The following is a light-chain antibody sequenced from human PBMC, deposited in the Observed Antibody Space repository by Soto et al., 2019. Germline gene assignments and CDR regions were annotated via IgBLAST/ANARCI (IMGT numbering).Light chain of an antibody. J-gene: IGKJ5*01. CDR3: QQYNNWPPP. CDR1: QSVGRN. Sequence: EIVMTQSPATLSVSPGERATLSCRASQSVGRNLAWYQQKPGQAPRLLIYGASTRATGIPARFSGSGSGTEFTLTISSLQSEDFAVYYCQQYNNWPPPFGQGTRLEIK. V-gene: IGKV3-15*01. CDR2: GAS.